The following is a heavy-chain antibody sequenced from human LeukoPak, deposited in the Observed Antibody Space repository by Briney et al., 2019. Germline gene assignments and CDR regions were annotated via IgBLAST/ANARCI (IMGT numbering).Heavy chain of an antibody. V-gene: IGHV3-7*03. D-gene: IGHD6-13*01. Sequence: GGSLRLSCAASVFTFSRYWINCVRQAPGKGLEWVSNIKEDGSEKNYVDSVKGRFTIYRDNAKNSLYLQMNSLRAEDTAVYYCARGGSSWGDYWGQGTLVTVSS. CDR3: ARGGSSWGDY. J-gene: IGHJ4*02. CDR2: IKEDGSEK. CDR1: VFTFSRYW.